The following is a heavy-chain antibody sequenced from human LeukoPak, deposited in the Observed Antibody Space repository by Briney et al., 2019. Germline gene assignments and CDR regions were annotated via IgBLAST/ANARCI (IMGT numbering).Heavy chain of an antibody. CDR2: INLNSGGT. D-gene: IGHD2-2*02. Sequence: GASVKVSCKASGYTFTGYYMHWVRQAPGQGLDWMGWINLNSGGTNYAQKFQGRVTMTRDTSISTAYMELSRLRSDDTAVYYCARREYCSSTSCYNYWGQGTLVTVSS. J-gene: IGHJ4*02. CDR1: GYTFTGYY. CDR3: ARREYCSSTSCYNY. V-gene: IGHV1-2*02.